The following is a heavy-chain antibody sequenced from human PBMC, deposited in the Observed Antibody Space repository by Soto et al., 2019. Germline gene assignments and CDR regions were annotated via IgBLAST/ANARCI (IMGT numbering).Heavy chain of an antibody. Sequence: SETLSLTCTVSGGSISSGGYYWSWIRQHPGKGLEWIGYIYYSGSTYYNPSLKSRVTISVDTSKNQFSLKLSSVTAADTAVYYCARDTSYDILTGPLYYYGMDVWGQGTTVTVSS. J-gene: IGHJ6*02. CDR2: IYYSGST. D-gene: IGHD3-9*01. CDR3: ARDTSYDILTGPLYYYGMDV. CDR1: GGSISSGGYY. V-gene: IGHV4-31*03.